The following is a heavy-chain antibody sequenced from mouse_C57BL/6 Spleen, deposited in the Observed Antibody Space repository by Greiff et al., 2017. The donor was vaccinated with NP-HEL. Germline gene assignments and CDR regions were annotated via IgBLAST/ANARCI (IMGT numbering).Heavy chain of an antibody. CDR2: IYPGAGDT. V-gene: IGHV1-82*01. D-gene: IGHD1-1*01. J-gene: IGHJ3*01. Sequence: QVQLQQSGPELVKPGASVKISCKASGYAFSSSWMNWVKQRPGKGLEWIGRIYPGAGDTNYNGKFKGKATLNADKSSSTAYMQLSSLTSEDSSVFFWARSLFGSSPWFAYWGQGTLVTVSA. CDR1: GYAFSSSW. CDR3: ARSLFGSSPWFAY.